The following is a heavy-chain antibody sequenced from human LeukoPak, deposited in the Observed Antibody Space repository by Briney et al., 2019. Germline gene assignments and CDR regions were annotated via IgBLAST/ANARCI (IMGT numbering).Heavy chain of an antibody. Sequence: GESLKISCKGSGYSFTSYWIGWVRQMPGKGLEWMGIIYPGDSDTRYSPSFQGQVTISADKSISTAYLQWSSLKASDTAMYYCARRSLGYDSSGYYYSYYFDYWGQGTLVTVSS. CDR2: IYPGDSDT. D-gene: IGHD3-22*01. CDR3: ARRSLGYDSSGYYYSYYFDY. CDR1: GYSFTSYW. V-gene: IGHV5-51*01. J-gene: IGHJ4*02.